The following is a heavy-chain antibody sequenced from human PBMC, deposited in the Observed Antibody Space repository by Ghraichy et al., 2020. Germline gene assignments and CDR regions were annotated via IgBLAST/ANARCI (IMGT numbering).Heavy chain of an antibody. CDR3: ATSCSTSCPWGPEY. D-gene: IGHD2-2*01. J-gene: IGHJ4*02. CDR2: ISSSSSYI. V-gene: IGHV3-21*01. Sequence: GGSLRLSCAASGFTFSSYRMNWVRQAPGKGLEWVASISSSSSYIYYADSLKGRFTISRDNAKNSLYLQMNSLRVEDTAVYYCATSCSTSCPWGPEYWGQGILVTVSS. CDR1: GFTFSSYR.